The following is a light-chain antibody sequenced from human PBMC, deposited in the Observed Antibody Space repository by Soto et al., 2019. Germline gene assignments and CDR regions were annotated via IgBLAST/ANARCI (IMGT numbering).Light chain of an antibody. V-gene: IGKV3-15*01. CDR2: GAS. CDR1: QSVTTN. J-gene: IGKJ5*01. CDR3: QQYDNWPLT. Sequence: EMVMTQSPATLSVSPGEGATLSCRASQSVTTNLAWYQHKPGQAPRLLIYGASTRATGIPARFSGSGSGTEFTLTISSLQSEDFAVYYCQQYDNWPLTFGQGTRLEMK.